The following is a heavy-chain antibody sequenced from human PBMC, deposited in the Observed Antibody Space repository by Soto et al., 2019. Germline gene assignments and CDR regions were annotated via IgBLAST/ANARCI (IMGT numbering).Heavy chain of an antibody. V-gene: IGHV3-74*01. J-gene: IGHJ4*02. Sequence: EAHLVESGGGLVQPGGSLRLSCAASGFTFSNYWIHWVRQAPGKGLVWVSRINSDGSSTNYADSVKGRFTISRDNAKNTVYLTMNSLRAEDTAMFYCASSARGSYGDYSWGQGTLVTVSP. CDR2: INSDGSST. CDR3: ASSARGSYGDYS. CDR1: GFTFSNYW. D-gene: IGHD4-17*01.